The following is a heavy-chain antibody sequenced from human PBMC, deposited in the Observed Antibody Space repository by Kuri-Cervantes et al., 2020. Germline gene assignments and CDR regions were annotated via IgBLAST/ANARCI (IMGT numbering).Heavy chain of an antibody. CDR1: GFTFSSYG. Sequence: GGSLRLSCAASGFTFSSYGMHWVRQAPGKGLEWVAVIPYDGSNRYYADSVKGRFTISRDNSKNTLYLQMNSLRAEDTAVYYCARSNIAAAGTNFDYWGQGTLVTVSS. CDR2: IPYDGSNR. CDR3: ARSNIAAAGTNFDY. V-gene: IGHV3-30*03. J-gene: IGHJ4*02. D-gene: IGHD6-13*01.